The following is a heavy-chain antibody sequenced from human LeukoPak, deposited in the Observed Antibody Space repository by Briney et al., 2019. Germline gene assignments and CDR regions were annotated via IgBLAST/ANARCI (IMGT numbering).Heavy chain of an antibody. CDR3: ARSPGILGTNYFDY. J-gene: IGHJ4*02. D-gene: IGHD1-26*01. V-gene: IGHV3-74*01. CDR2: INSDGSST. Sequence: GGSLRLSCAASGFTFSSYWMHWVRQAPGKGLVWVSRINSDGSSTNYADSVKGRFTISGDNSKNTLYLQMNSLRAEDTSVYYCARSPGILGTNYFDYWGQGTLVTVSS. CDR1: GFTFSSYW.